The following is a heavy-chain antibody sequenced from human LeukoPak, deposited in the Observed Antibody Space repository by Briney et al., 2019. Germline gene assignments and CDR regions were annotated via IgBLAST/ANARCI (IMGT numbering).Heavy chain of an antibody. CDR1: GGTFSSYA. Sequence: SVKVSCKASGGTFSSYAISWVRQAPGQGLEWMGGIIPIFGTANYAQKFQGRVTITADESTNTAYMELSSLRSEDTAVYYCAARRGKYSSGWYNVDYWGQGTLVTVSS. D-gene: IGHD6-19*01. V-gene: IGHV1-69*01. CDR3: AARRGKYSSGWYNVDY. CDR2: IIPIFGTA. J-gene: IGHJ4*02.